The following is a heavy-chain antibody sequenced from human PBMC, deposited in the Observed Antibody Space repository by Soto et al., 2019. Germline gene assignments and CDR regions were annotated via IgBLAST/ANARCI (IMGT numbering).Heavy chain of an antibody. D-gene: IGHD6-13*01. CDR3: ARGRIAAAGTSFDY. Sequence: PXEXLKISCKCSGYXFTSYLVVWVRHMPGKGLEWMGIIYPGDSDTRYSPSSQGQVTISADKSISTAYLQWSSMKSSDTAMYYCARGRIAAAGTSFDYWGQGTLGTVSS. J-gene: IGHJ4*02. CDR2: IYPGDSDT. CDR1: GYXFTSYL. V-gene: IGHV5-51*01.